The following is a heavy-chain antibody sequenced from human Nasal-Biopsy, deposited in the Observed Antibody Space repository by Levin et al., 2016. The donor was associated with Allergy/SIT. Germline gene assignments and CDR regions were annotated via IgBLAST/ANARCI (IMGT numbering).Heavy chain of an antibody. V-gene: IGHV3-66*01. D-gene: IGHD4/OR15-4a*01. Sequence: GESLKISCAASGLTVSRNYMNWVRQAPGKGLEWVSILYSGGDIDYADSVKGRFTISRDNSKNTLYLQMNSLRAEDTAVYYCARTDYGANGGFDYWGQGTLVTVSS. CDR1: GLTVSRNY. CDR3: ARTDYGANGGFDY. J-gene: IGHJ4*02. CDR2: LYSGGDI.